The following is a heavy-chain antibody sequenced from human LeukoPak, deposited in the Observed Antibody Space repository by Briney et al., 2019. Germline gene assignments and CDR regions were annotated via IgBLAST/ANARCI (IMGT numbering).Heavy chain of an antibody. CDR1: GFIFGGYA. D-gene: IGHD2-15*01. J-gene: IGHJ5*02. V-gene: IGHV3-23*01. CDR2: ISGSGGST. Sequence: GGSLRLSCAASGFIFGGYAMHWVRQAPGKGLEWVSAISGSGGSTYYADSVKGRFTISRDNSKNTLYLQMNSLRAEDTAVYYCAKDVVVAANWFDPWGQGTLVTVSS. CDR3: AKDVVVAANWFDP.